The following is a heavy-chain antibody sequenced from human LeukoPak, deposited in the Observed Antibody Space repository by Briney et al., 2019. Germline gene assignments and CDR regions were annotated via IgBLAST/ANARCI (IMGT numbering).Heavy chain of an antibody. V-gene: IGHV3-23*01. J-gene: IGHJ4*02. CDR2: ISGSGGST. Sequence: GGSLRLSCAASGFTFSSYAMGWVRQAPGKGLEWVSAISGSGGSTYYADSVKGRFTISRDNSKNTLYLQMNSLRAEDTAVYYCAKGGVIAAAGTVDYWGQGTLVTVSS. CDR3: AKGGVIAAAGTVDY. D-gene: IGHD6-13*01. CDR1: GFTFSSYA.